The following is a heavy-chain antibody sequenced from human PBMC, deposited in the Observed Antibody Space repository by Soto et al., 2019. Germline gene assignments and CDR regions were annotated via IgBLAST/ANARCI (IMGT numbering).Heavy chain of an antibody. V-gene: IGHV3-21*01. CDR3: ARTYCTSRNCYGTDS. J-gene: IGHJ4*02. Sequence: EVQLVESGGGLVKPGGSLRLSCAASGFTFSSYSMNWVRQAPDKGLEWVSSISSSSSYIDYADSVKGRFTISRDSAKNSLYLQMNSLRVEDTAVYYCARTYCTSRNCYGTDSWGQGTLVTVSS. CDR2: ISSSSSYI. CDR1: GFTFSSYS. D-gene: IGHD2-2*01.